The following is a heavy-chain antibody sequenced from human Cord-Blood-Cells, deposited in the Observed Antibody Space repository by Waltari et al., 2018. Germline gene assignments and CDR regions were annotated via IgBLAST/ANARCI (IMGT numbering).Heavy chain of an antibody. J-gene: IGHJ3*02. Sequence: QVQLQESGPGLVKPSETLSPTCTVSGGSISSYYWSWIRQPPGKGLEWIGYIYYSGSTNYTPSLKSRVTISVDTSKNQFSLKLSSVTAADTAVYYCARDRRYYGSGSYAFDIWGQGTMVTVSS. D-gene: IGHD3-10*01. V-gene: IGHV4-59*01. CDR2: IYYSGST. CDR1: GGSISSYY. CDR3: ARDRRYYGSGSYAFDI.